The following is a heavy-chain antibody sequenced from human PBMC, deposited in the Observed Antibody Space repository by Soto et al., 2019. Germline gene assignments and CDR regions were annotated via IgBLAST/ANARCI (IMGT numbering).Heavy chain of an antibody. V-gene: IGHV3-30*03. CDR2: ISYDGSNK. Sequence: QVQLVESGGGVVQPGRSLRLSCAASGFTFSSYGMHWVRQAPGKGLEWVAVISYDGSNKYYADSVKGRFTISRDNSKNTLYLQMNILRAEDTAVYYCATQIAAAGIGWGVDFDLWGRGTLVTVSS. D-gene: IGHD6-13*01. J-gene: IGHJ2*01. CDR1: GFTFSSYG. CDR3: ATQIAAAGIGWGVDFDL.